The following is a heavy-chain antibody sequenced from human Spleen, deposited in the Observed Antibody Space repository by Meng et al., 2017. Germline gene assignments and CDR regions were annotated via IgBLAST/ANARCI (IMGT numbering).Heavy chain of an antibody. CDR2: IYRSGST. CDR3: TRNEYYCLGY. V-gene: IGHV4-4*02. CDR1: GGSISSDNW. J-gene: IGHJ4*02. D-gene: IGHD3-16*01. Sequence: QGQLQGSGPGLVKPSGTLASTCAFSGGSISSDNWWSGVRQSPGKGLEWIGEIYRSGSTCYNPSLKSLITISVDKPKNQFSLTLTSVTAADTAVYYCTRNEYYCLGYWGQGTLVTVSS.